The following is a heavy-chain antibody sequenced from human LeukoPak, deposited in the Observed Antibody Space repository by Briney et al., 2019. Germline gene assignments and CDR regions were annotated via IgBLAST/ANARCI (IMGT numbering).Heavy chain of an antibody. D-gene: IGHD6-6*01. Sequence: GGSLRLSCAASGFTFSNYGMHWVRQAPGKGLEWVTVISYDGSNQYYAESVKGRFTISRDNSKNALYLEMNSLRGEDTAVYYCATMYYSSTWFDYWGQGTLVTVSS. V-gene: IGHV3-30*03. CDR1: GFTFSNYG. CDR3: ATMYYSSTWFDY. CDR2: ISYDGSNQ. J-gene: IGHJ4*02.